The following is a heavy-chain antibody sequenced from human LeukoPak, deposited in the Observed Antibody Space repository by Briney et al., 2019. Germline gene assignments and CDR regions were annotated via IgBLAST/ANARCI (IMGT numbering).Heavy chain of an antibody. V-gene: IGHV3-21*01. D-gene: IGHD6-13*01. CDR2: ISSSSSYI. Sequence: GGSLRLSCAASGFTFSSYSMSWVRQAPGKGLEWVSSISSSSSYIYYADSVKGRFTISRDNAKNSLYLQMNSLRAEDTAVYYCAREAPPAGTDYWGQGTLVTVSS. J-gene: IGHJ4*02. CDR3: AREAPPAGTDY. CDR1: GFTFSSYS.